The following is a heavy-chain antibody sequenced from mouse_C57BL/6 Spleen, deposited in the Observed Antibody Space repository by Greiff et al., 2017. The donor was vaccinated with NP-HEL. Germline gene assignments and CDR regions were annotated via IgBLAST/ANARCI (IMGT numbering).Heavy chain of an antibody. Sequence: EVQLQQSGPELVKPGASVKISCKASGYTFTDYYMNWVKQSHGKSLEWIGDINPNNGGTSYNQKFKGKATLTVDKSSSTAYMELRSLTSEDSAVYYCARYDYVRYWYFDVWGTGTTVTVSS. CDR2: INPNNGGT. V-gene: IGHV1-26*01. D-gene: IGHD2-4*01. J-gene: IGHJ1*03. CDR3: ARYDYVRYWYFDV. CDR1: GYTFTDYY.